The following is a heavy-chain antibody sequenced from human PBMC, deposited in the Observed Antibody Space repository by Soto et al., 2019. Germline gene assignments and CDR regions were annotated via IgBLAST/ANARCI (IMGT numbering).Heavy chain of an antibody. J-gene: IGHJ5*02. Sequence: QEQLVQSGTEVKKPGASVTVSCKSSGYTFTDFYLHWLRQAPGQGLEWVGWINAKTGDTKSSQKFQGRVTMSRDTSVSTAYIDLTSLTSDDTAMYYCATGTNGTTGWYHPWGQGTRDTVSS. D-gene: IGHD1-1*01. V-gene: IGHV1-2*02. CDR2: INAKTGDT. CDR3: ATGTNGTTGWYHP. CDR1: GYTFTDFY.